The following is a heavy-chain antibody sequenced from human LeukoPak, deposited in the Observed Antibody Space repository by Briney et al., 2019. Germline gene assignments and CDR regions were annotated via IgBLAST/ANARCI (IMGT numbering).Heavy chain of an antibody. CDR2: ISASGGRT. Sequence: PGGSLRLSCAASGFTFNNYAMTWVRQAPGKGLEWVSGISASGGRTYYADSVKGRLTISRDNSKNTLYLQMNSLRAEDTAVYYCSKDPTETASTSRFDSWGQGTLATVSS. J-gene: IGHJ5*01. CDR1: GFTFNNYA. V-gene: IGHV3-23*01. D-gene: IGHD5-18*01. CDR3: SKDPTETASTSRFDS.